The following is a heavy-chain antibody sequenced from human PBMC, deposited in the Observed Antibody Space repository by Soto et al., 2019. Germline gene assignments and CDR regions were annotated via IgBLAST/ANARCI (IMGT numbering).Heavy chain of an antibody. D-gene: IGHD2-2*01. CDR3: ARTLAYCSSTSCYAPWFDS. CDR2: TYYRSKWYN. CDR1: GDSVSSNSVA. J-gene: IGHJ5*01. Sequence: GDSVSSNSVAWNWIRQSPSRGLEWLGRTYYRSKWYNDYAVSVKSRITINPDTSKNQFSLQLNSVTPEDTAVYYCARTLAYCSSTSCYAPWFDSWGQGTLVTVSS. V-gene: IGHV6-1*01.